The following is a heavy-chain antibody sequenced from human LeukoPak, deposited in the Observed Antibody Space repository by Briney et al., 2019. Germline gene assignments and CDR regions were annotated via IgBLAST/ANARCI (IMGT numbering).Heavy chain of an antibody. D-gene: IGHD1-26*01. CDR2: IYYSGST. V-gene: IGHV4-59*12. J-gene: IGHJ4*02. Sequence: PSETLSLTCTGSGGSISSYYWSWIRQPPGKGREWIGYIYYSGSTNYNPSLKSRVTISVDTSKNQFSLKLSSVTAADTAVYYCARVPVGATFSRYFDYWGQGTLVTVSS. CDR1: GGSISSYY. CDR3: ARVPVGATFSRYFDY.